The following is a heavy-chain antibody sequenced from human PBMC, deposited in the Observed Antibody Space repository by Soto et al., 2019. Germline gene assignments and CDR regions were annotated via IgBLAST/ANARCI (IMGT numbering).Heavy chain of an antibody. D-gene: IGHD2-2*01. J-gene: IGHJ6*02. V-gene: IGHV4-31*03. Sequence: SETLSLTCTVSGGSISSGGYYWSWIRQHPGKGLEWIGYIYYSGSTYYNPSLKSRVTISVDTSKNQFSLKLSSVTAADTAVYYCARDGLNSSAKNYYGMDVWGQGTTVTVSS. CDR2: IYYSGST. CDR1: GGSISSGGYY. CDR3: ARDGLNSSAKNYYGMDV.